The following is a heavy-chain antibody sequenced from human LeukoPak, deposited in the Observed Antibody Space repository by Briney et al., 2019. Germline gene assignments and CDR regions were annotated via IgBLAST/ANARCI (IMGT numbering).Heavy chain of an antibody. V-gene: IGHV3-48*03. CDR1: GFTFRRYE. J-gene: IGHJ6*02. CDR3: ARWYYYAGMDV. Sequence: GRSVRLSCAASGFTFRRYEMHCVRQASGRGLEGVSYISSSGRNIYYADSVKGRFTISRDNAKNPLYLQMNSLRAEDTAVYYCARWYYYAGMDVWGQGTTVTVSS. D-gene: IGHD3-10*01. CDR2: ISSSGRNI.